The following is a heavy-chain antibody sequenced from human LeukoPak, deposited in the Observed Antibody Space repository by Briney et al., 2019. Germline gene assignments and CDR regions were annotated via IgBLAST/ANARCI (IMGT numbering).Heavy chain of an antibody. CDR3: ATLTSGWFDP. CDR1: GGSISSYY. D-gene: IGHD3-9*01. V-gene: IGHV4-59*01. Sequence: PSETLSLTCTVSGGSISSYYWSWIRQPPGKGLEWIGYIYYSGSTNYKPSLKSRVTISVDMSKNQFSLKLSSVTAADTAVYYCATLTSGWFDPWGQGTLVTVSS. J-gene: IGHJ5*02. CDR2: IYYSGST.